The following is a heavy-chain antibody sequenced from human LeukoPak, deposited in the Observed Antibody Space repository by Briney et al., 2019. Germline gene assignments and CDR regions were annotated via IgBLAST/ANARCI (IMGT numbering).Heavy chain of an antibody. Sequence: SVKVSCKASGGTFSSYAISWVRQAPGQGLEWMGGTIPIFGTANYAQKCQGRVTITTDESTSTAYMELSSLRSEDTAVYYCARDLYYDFWSGQDWFDRWGQGTLVTVSS. D-gene: IGHD3-3*01. CDR3: ARDLYYDFWSGQDWFDR. CDR1: GGTFSSYA. V-gene: IGHV1-69*05. J-gene: IGHJ5*02. CDR2: TIPIFGTA.